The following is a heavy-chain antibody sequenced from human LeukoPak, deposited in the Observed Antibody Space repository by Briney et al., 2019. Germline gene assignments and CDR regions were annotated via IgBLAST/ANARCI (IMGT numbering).Heavy chain of an antibody. J-gene: IGHJ5*02. CDR2: FDPEDGET. V-gene: IGHV1-24*01. Sequence: ASVKVSCKVSGYTLTELSMHWVRQAPGKGLEWMGGFDPEDGETIYAQKFQGRVTMTEDTSTDTAYMELSSLRAEDTAVYYCARAKSWSYSSSSGWFDPWGQGTLVIVSS. CDR3: ARAKSWSYSSSSGWFDP. D-gene: IGHD6-6*01. CDR1: GYTLTELS.